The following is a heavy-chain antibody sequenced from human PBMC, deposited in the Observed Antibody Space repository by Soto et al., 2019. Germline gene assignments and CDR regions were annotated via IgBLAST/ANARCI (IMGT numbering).Heavy chain of an antibody. CDR3: ASVRVYGDLAAFDI. D-gene: IGHD4-17*01. CDR2: ISSTRCYI. CDR1: GFSFSSYN. J-gene: IGHJ3*02. V-gene: IGHV3-21*01. Sequence: GGSLSLSCAASGFSFSSYNMNWVRQAPGKGLEWVSYISSTRCYIYYADSVKGRFTISRDNAKSSLYLQMNSLRAEDTAVYYCASVRVYGDLAAFDIWGQGTMVTVSS.